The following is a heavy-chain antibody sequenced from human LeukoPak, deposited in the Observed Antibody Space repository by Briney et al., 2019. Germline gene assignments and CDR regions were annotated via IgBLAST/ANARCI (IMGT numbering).Heavy chain of an antibody. D-gene: IGHD2-15*01. J-gene: IGHJ6*02. CDR3: TRGPRPLRYCSGGSCPSYYSGMDV. V-gene: IGHV3-30*04. Sequence: GGSLRLSCAASGFTFSDYAMHWVRLTPGKGLEWVGVISFNGDNKYYADSVKGRFTISRDNSRNTLYLQMNSLRAEDTAVYSCTRGPRPLRYCSGGSCPSYYSGMDVWGQGTTVTVSS. CDR1: GFTFSDYA. CDR2: ISFNGDNK.